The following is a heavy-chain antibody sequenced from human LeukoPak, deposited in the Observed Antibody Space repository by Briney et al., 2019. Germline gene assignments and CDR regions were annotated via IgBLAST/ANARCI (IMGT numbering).Heavy chain of an antibody. CDR1: GFIFSDFE. Sequence: GGSLRLSCAASGFIFSDFEMTLVRQAPGKGVGLVSYISSRGATIYYADSVKGRFTISRDNARKSLYLQMNSLRAEDTAVYYCARGDSYRSGYSSSWYLDYWGQGTLVTVSS. D-gene: IGHD6-13*01. V-gene: IGHV3-48*03. CDR2: ISSRGATI. J-gene: IGHJ4*02. CDR3: ARGDSYRSGYSSSWYLDY.